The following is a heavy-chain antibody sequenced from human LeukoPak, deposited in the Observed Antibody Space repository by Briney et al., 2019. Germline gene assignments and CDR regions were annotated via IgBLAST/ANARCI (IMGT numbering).Heavy chain of an antibody. CDR1: GFTVSSNY. D-gene: IGHD6-13*01. CDR3: AKGVSAAADDAFDI. Sequence: PGGSLRLSCAASGFTVSSNYMSWVRQAPGKGLEWVSVIYSGGSTYYADSVKGRFTISRDSSKNTLYLQMNSLRAEDTAVYYCAKGVSAAADDAFDIWGQGTMVTVSS. CDR2: IYSGGST. J-gene: IGHJ3*02. V-gene: IGHV3-53*01.